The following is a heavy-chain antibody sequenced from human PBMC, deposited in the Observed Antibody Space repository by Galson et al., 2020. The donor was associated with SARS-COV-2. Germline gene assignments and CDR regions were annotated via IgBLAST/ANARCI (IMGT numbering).Heavy chain of an antibody. V-gene: IGHV1-58*02. Sequence: SVKVSCKASGFTFTSSAMQWVRQARGQRLEWIGWIVVGSGNTNYAQKFQERVTITRDMSTSTAYMELSSLRSEDTAVYYCAADFDCSSTSFYNSAWFDPWGQGTLVTVSS. CDR1: GFTFTSSA. J-gene: IGHJ5*02. CDR3: AADFDCSSTSFYNSAWFDP. D-gene: IGHD2-2*02. CDR2: IVVGSGNT.